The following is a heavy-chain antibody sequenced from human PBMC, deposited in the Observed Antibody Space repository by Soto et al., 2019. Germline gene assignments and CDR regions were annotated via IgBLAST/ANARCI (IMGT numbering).Heavy chain of an antibody. CDR3: ARDLARGCSGGSCYPPGYYYYGMDV. CDR2: ISPYNGNT. Sequence: ASVKVSCKASGYIFRSHGVSWMRQAPGQGLEWMGWISPYNGNTNYAQNLQGRVTMTTDTSTSTAYMELRSLRSDDTAVYYCARDLARGCSGGSCYPPGYYYYGMDVWGQGTTVTVSS. CDR1: GYIFRSHG. J-gene: IGHJ6*02. V-gene: IGHV1-18*01. D-gene: IGHD2-15*01.